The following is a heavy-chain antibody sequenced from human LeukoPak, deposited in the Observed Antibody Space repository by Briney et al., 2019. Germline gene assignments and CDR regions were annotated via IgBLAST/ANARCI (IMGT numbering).Heavy chain of an antibody. CDR2: IYYSGST. J-gene: IGHJ4*02. V-gene: IGHV4-59*08. CDR3: ARHQRGGTAIDY. D-gene: IGHD1-1*01. Sequence: SETLSLTCAVYGGSFSGYYWSWIRQPPGKGLEWIGYIYYSGSTNYNPSLKSRVTISVDTSKNQFSLKLSSVTAADTAVYYCARHQRGGTAIDYWGQGTLVTVSS. CDR1: GGSFSGYY.